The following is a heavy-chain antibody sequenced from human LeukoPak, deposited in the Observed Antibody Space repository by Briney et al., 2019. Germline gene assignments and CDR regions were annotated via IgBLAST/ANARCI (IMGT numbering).Heavy chain of an antibody. CDR3: ARESWLSSGYPLDAFDI. D-gene: IGHD3-22*01. Sequence: SETLSLTCTVSGGSISSYYWSWIRQPPGKGLEWIGYIYYSGSTNYNPSLKSRVTISVDTSKNQFSLKLSSVTAADTAVYYCARESWLSSGYPLDAFDIWGQGTMVTVSS. CDR1: GGSISSYY. J-gene: IGHJ3*02. CDR2: IYYSGST. V-gene: IGHV4-59*01.